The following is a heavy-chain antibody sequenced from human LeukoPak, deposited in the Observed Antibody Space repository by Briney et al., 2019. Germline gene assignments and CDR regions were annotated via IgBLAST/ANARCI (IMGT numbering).Heavy chain of an antibody. J-gene: IGHJ4*02. D-gene: IGHD3-10*01. Sequence: GGSLRLSCAASGFTFSTYGIHWVRQAPGKGLDWVAVISYYGSNKYYADSVKGRLDISRDNSKDTAYLQVNSLRVEDTGAYYCAKGRAVVASSPEFDYWGQGTLVTVSS. V-gene: IGHV3-30*18. CDR1: GFTFSTYG. CDR3: AKGRAVVASSPEFDY. CDR2: ISYYGSNK.